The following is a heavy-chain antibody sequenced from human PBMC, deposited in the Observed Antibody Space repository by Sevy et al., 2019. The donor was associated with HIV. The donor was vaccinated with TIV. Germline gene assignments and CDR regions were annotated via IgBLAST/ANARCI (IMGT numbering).Heavy chain of an antibody. Sequence: GGCLRLSCAVSGFTLTSYAMNWVRQAPGKGLEWVSGVSGSGGSTYYADSVKGRFTISRDNSRNTLYLQINSLRAEDTAVYYCVKVLAYDNTYLDYWGQGTPVTVSS. V-gene: IGHV3-23*01. J-gene: IGHJ4*02. CDR2: VSGSGGST. CDR3: VKVLAYDNTYLDY. CDR1: GFTLTSYA. D-gene: IGHD3-22*01.